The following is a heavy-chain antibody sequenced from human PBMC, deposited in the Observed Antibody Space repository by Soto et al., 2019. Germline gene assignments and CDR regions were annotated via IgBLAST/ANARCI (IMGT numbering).Heavy chain of an antibody. Sequence: QVHLVQSGAEVNKPGSSVKVSCEASGGTFSSYSINWVRQAPGQGLEWMGGIIPVFGRANYARKFQGRVTITADGSTNKVYMELSSVTSEDTAVYYCARDAYGMDVWGQGTTVTVSS. V-gene: IGHV1-69*01. CDR2: IIPVFGRA. J-gene: IGHJ6*02. CDR3: ARDAYGMDV. CDR1: GGTFSSYS.